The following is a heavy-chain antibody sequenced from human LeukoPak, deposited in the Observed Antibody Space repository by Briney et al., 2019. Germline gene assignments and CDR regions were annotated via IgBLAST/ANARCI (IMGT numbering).Heavy chain of an antibody. V-gene: IGHV4-30-4*08. CDR3: AREIKQYQLLSYCYYPMDV. Sequence: SETLSLTCTVSGGSISSYYWSWIRQPPGKGLEWIGYIYYSGSTYYNPSLKSRVTISVDTSKNQFSLKLSSVTAADTAVYYCAREIKQYQLLSYCYYPMDVWGKGTTVTV. CDR1: GGSISSYY. J-gene: IGHJ6*03. D-gene: IGHD2-2*01. CDR2: IYYSGST.